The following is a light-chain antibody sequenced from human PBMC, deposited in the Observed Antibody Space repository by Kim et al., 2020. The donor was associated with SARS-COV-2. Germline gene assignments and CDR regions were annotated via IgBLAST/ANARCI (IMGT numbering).Light chain of an antibody. CDR3: QNYGRSPWT. CDR2: ATS. CDR1: QTISSTH. Sequence: EIVLTQSPGTLSSSPGERATLSCRASQTISSTHLAWYQQKGGKAPRLLIYATSNRATGIPDRLSGSGSGTDFTLTISRLEPEDVAVYYCQNYGRSPWTFGQGTKVDIK. J-gene: IGKJ1*01. V-gene: IGKV3-20*01.